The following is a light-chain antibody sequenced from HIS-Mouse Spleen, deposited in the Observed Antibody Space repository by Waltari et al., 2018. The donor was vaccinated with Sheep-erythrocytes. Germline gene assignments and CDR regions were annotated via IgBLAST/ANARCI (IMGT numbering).Light chain of an antibody. CDR1: SSNIGNNA. Sequence: QSVLTQPPSVSEAPRQRVTISCSGSSSNIGNNAVNWYQQLPGKAPKLLIYYDDLLPSGVSDRFSGSNSGNTATLTISGTQAMDEADYYCQAWDSSTEVFGGGTKLTVL. V-gene: IGLV1-36*01. CDR3: QAWDSSTEV. CDR2: YDD. J-gene: IGLJ2*01.